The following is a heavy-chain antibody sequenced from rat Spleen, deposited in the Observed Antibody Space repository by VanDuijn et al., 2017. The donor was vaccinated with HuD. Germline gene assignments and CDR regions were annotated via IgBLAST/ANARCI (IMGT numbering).Heavy chain of an antibody. CDR1: GFTFSSFP. V-gene: IGHV5-46*01. CDR2: TSIITGGT. D-gene: IGHD2-7*01. CDR3: ATAGSRISRFAY. Sequence: EVQLVESGGGLVQPGRSLKLSCAASGFTFSSFPMVWVRQAPTKGLEWVATTSIITGGTYYGDSVKGRFTVSRDNAKSTLYLQMNSLGSEDTATYYCATAGSRISRFAYWGQGTLVTVSS. J-gene: IGHJ3*01.